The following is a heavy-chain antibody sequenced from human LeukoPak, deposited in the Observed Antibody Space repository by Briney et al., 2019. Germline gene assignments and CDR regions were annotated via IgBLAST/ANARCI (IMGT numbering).Heavy chain of an antibody. D-gene: IGHD3-22*01. CDR2: ISGSGGST. V-gene: IGHV3-23*01. Sequence: GGSLRLSCAASGFTFSSYAMSWVREAPGKGLEWGSAISGSGGSTYYADSVKGRFTLSRDNSKNTLYVQMNSLRGEDMAVYYCAKDGGSGYYYFHYWGQGTLVTVSS. CDR1: GFTFSSYA. CDR3: AKDGGSGYYYFHY. J-gene: IGHJ4*02.